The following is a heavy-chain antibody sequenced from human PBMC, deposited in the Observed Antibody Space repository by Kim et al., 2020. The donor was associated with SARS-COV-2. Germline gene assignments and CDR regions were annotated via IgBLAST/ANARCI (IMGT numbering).Heavy chain of an antibody. CDR3: AKDRRGGSSWYYYYGMDV. CDR2: ISYDGSNK. Sequence: GGSLRLSCAASGFTFSSYGMHWVRQAPGKGLEWVAVISYDGSNKYYADSVKGRFTISRDNSKNTLYLQMNSLRAEDTAVYYCAKDRRGGSSWYYYYGMDVWGQGTTVTVSS. J-gene: IGHJ6*02. D-gene: IGHD6-13*01. V-gene: IGHV3-30*18. CDR1: GFTFSSYG.